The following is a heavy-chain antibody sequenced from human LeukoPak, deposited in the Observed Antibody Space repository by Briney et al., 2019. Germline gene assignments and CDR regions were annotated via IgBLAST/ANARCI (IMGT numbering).Heavy chain of an antibody. Sequence: PSETLSLTCTVSGVSDASFSSYYWNWIRPPAGKGLEWIGRIYTTGSTNYNPSFKSRVTLSVDRSRKQFSLKLPSVTAADTAVYYCARDLDLDYWAQGTLDRVSS. CDR2: IYTTGST. V-gene: IGHV4-4*07. D-gene: IGHD3/OR15-3a*01. J-gene: IGHJ1*01. CDR1: GVSDASFSSYY. CDR3: ARDLDLDY.